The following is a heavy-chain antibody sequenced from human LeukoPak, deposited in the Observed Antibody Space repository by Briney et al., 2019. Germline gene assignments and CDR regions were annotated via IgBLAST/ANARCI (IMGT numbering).Heavy chain of an antibody. Sequence: SETLSLTCTVSGGSISSYYWSWIRQPPGKGVEWIGYIYYSGSTNYNPSLKSRVTISVGTSKNQFSLKLSSVTAADTAVYYCARRATALRIDYWGQGTLVTVSS. CDR2: IYYSGST. CDR3: ARRATALRIDY. V-gene: IGHV4-59*01. CDR1: GGSISSYY. J-gene: IGHJ4*02. D-gene: IGHD1-26*01.